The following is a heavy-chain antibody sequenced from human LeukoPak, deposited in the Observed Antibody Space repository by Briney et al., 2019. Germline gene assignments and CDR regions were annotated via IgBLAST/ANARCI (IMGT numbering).Heavy chain of an antibody. J-gene: IGHJ4*02. CDR3: ARNFGGGDRSGPFY. CDR2: INWNGGST. CDR1: RFTFNDYG. D-gene: IGHD3-22*01. Sequence: PSGGSLRLSCAASRFTFNDYGMSWVRQAPGKGLEWVSGINWNGGSTGYADSVKGRFTISRDNVKNSLYLQMNSLRAEDTAFYYCARNFGGGDRSGPFYWGQGTLVTVSS. V-gene: IGHV3-20*04.